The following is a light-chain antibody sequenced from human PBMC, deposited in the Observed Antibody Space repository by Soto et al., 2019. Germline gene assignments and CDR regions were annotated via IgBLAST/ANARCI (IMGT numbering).Light chain of an antibody. Sequence: DIEMIPLPSALSEKIGERVTITCRASQSISSWLAWYQQKPGKAPKLLIYKASSLESGVPSRFSGSGSGTEFTLTISCLQADDFATYFCQQYNSYSTLGGGTKVDIK. CDR1: QSISSW. V-gene: IGKV1-5*03. CDR3: QQYNSYST. J-gene: IGKJ4*01. CDR2: KAS.